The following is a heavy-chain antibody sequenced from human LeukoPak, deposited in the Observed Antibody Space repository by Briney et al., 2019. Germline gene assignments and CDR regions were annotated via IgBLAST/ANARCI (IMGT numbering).Heavy chain of an antibody. Sequence: PGGSLRLSCAASGFTFSNYWMHWVRQAPGKGLVWISRINTDGSSTDYADSVKGRFTISRDNAKNTLYLQMNSLRAEDTAVYYCARDYGWAFDTWGQGTMVTVSS. CDR2: INTDGSST. CDR1: GFTFSNYW. CDR3: ARDYGWAFDT. V-gene: IGHV3-74*01. J-gene: IGHJ3*02. D-gene: IGHD3-10*01.